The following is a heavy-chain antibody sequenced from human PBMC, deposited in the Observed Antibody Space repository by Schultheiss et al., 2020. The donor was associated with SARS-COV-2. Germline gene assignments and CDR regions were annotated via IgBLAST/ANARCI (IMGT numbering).Heavy chain of an antibody. CDR1: GGSISSGGYY. D-gene: IGHD6-6*01. CDR3: AREQLEDWFDP. Sequence: SQTLSLTCTVSGGSISSGGYYWSWIRQPPGKGLEWIGYIYYSGSTNYNPSLKSRVTMSVDTSKNQFSLKLSSVTAADTAVYYCAREQLEDWFDPWGQGTLVTVSS. V-gene: IGHV4-61*08. J-gene: IGHJ5*02. CDR2: IYYSGST.